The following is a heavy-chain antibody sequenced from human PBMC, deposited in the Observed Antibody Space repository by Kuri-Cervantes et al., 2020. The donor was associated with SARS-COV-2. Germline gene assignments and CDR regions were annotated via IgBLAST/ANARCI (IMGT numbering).Heavy chain of an antibody. CDR2: IYSGGSST. J-gene: IGHJ6*02. D-gene: IGHD3-10*01. Sequence: GESLKISCAASGFTFSSYAMSWVRQAPGKGLEWVSVIYSGGSSTYYADSVKGRFTISRDNSKNTLYLQMNSLRAEDTAVYYCASMVRGNYGMDVWGQGTMVTVSS. V-gene: IGHV3-23*03. CDR3: ASMVRGNYGMDV. CDR1: GFTFSSYA.